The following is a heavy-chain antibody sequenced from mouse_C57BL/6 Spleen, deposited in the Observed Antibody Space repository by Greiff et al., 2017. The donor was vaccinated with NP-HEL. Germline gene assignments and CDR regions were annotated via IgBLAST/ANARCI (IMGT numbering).Heavy chain of an antibody. V-gene: IGHV14-1*01. CDR1: GFNIKDYY. CDR2: IDPEDGDT. D-gene: IGHD1-1*01. Sequence: VHVKQSGAELVRPGASVKLSCTASGFNIKDYYMHWVKQRPEQGLEWIGRIDPEDGDTEYAPKFQGKATMTADTSSNTAYLQRSSLTSEDTAVYYCTTDYGSSYERDYWGQGTTLTVSS. CDR3: TTDYGSSYERDY. J-gene: IGHJ2*01.